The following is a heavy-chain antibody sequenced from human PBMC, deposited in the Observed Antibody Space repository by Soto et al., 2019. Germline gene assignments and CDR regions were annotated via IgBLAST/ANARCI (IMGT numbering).Heavy chain of an antibody. V-gene: IGHV3-48*01. CDR3: AKRNRYYFES. CDR2: ISSSSSTI. Sequence: GGSLRLSYAASGFTFSGYSMNWVRQAPGKGLEWVSYISSSSSTIYYADSVKGRFTISRDNAKNSLYLQMTTLRAEDTAVYFCAKRNRYYFESWGQGSLVTVSS. CDR1: GFTFSGYS. J-gene: IGHJ4*02. D-gene: IGHD1-1*01.